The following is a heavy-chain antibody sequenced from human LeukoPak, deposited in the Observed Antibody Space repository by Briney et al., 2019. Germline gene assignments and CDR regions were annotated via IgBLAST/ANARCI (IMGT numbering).Heavy chain of an antibody. D-gene: IGHD3-3*01. J-gene: IGHJ6*03. Sequence: GASVKVSCKASGYPFTSYDINWVRQATGQGLEWLGWMNPNSGNTGYAQKFQGRVTITRNTSISTAYMELSSLRSEDSAVYYCARRYYDFWSGYPVNYYYYMDVWGKGTTVTVSS. V-gene: IGHV1-8*03. CDR1: GYPFTSYD. CDR3: ARRYYDFWSGYPVNYYYYMDV. CDR2: MNPNSGNT.